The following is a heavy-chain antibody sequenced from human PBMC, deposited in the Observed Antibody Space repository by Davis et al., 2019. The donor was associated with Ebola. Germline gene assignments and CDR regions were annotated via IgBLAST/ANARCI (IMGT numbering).Heavy chain of an antibody. J-gene: IGHJ4*02. CDR2: INPNSGGT. Sequence: ASVKVSCKASGYSFSDYYMHWVRQAPGQGPEWMGWINPNSGGTNYAQKFQARVTMTRDTSISTAYMELSRLRSDDTAVYYCARDIGYSSGEGLFDYWGQGTLVTVSS. CDR1: GYSFSDYY. D-gene: IGHD6-19*01. CDR3: ARDIGYSSGEGLFDY. V-gene: IGHV1-2*02.